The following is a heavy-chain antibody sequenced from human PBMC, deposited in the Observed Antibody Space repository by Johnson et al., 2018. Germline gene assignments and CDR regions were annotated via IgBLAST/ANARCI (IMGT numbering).Heavy chain of an antibody. CDR1: DASISSYY. Sequence: QVQLQESGPGLVRPSETLSLTCTVSDASISSYYWSWIRQPPGKGLEWIGYIYYTGSTTYNPSLKSRVIISVDTSTTQFSLNLNSVTAGDTAVYYCARNAYSSNFYFFDYWGRGTLVTVSS. D-gene: IGHD6-13*01. CDR3: ARNAYSSNFYFFDY. CDR2: IYYTGST. J-gene: IGHJ4*02. V-gene: IGHV4-59*12.